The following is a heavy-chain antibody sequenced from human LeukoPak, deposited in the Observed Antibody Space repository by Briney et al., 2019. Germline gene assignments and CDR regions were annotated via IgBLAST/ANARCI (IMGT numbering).Heavy chain of an antibody. CDR2: IIPIFGTA. J-gene: IGHJ5*02. CDR3: ASGCSGGSCKYNWFDP. D-gene: IGHD2-15*01. V-gene: IGHV1-69*01. CDR1: GGTFSSYA. Sequence: SVKVSCKASGGTFSSYAISWVRQAPGQGLEWMGGIIPIFGTANYAQKFQGRVTITADESTSTAYMELSSLRSEDTAVYYCASGCSGGSCKYNWFDPWGQGTLVTVSS.